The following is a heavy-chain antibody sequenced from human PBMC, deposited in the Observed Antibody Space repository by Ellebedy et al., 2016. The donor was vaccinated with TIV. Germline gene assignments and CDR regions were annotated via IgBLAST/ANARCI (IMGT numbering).Heavy chain of an antibody. CDR3: AKDVDRSGYYGLGY. V-gene: IGHV3-43D*03. J-gene: IGHJ4*02. CDR2: INWDGVST. CDR1: GFTFDAYA. Sequence: PGGSLRLSCAASGFTFDAYAMYWVRQAPGKGLEWLSLINWDGVSTNYADSVKGRFTVSRDNTKDSLYLQMNSLRPEDTALYYCAKDVDRSGYYGLGYWGQGTLVTVSS. D-gene: IGHD3-22*01.